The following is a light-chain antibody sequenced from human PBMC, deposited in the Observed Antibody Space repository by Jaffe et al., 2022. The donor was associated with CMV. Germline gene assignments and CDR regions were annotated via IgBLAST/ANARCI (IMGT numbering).Light chain of an antibody. V-gene: IGKV3-20*01. Sequence: EIVLTQSPGTLSLSPGERATLSCRASQSVNSGYLAWYQQTPGQAPRLLIYDASTRATGIPDRFSGSGSGTDFTLTINRLEPEDFAVFYCQQYGSAPFTFGPGTKVDIK. CDR1: QSVNSGY. J-gene: IGKJ3*01. CDR3: QQYGSAPFT. CDR2: DAS.